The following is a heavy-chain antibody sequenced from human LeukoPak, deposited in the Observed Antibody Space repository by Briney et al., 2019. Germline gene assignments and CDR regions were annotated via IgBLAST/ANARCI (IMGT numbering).Heavy chain of an antibody. Sequence: SETLSLTCAVYGGSFSGYYWSWIRQPPGKGLEWIGEINHSGSTNYNPSLKGRVTISVDTSKNQFSLKLSSVTAADTAVYYCARSTAMAAFDIWGQGTMVTVSS. CDR2: INHSGST. J-gene: IGHJ3*02. CDR3: ARSTAMAAFDI. CDR1: GGSFSGYY. V-gene: IGHV4-34*01. D-gene: IGHD5-18*01.